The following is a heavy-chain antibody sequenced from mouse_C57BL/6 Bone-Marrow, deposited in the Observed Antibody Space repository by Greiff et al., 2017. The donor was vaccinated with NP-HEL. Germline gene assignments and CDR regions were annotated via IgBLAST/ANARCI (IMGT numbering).Heavy chain of an antibody. D-gene: IGHD1-1*01. V-gene: IGHV1-64*01. CDR3: AKLLYYGGYFDY. CDR1: GYTFTSYW. Sequence: QVQLKQPGAELVKPGASVKLSCKASGYTFTSYWMHWVKQRPGQGLEWIGMIHPNSGSTNYNEKFKSKATLTVDKSSSTAYMQLSSLTSEDSAVYYCAKLLYYGGYFDYWGQGTTLTVSS. CDR2: IHPNSGST. J-gene: IGHJ2*01.